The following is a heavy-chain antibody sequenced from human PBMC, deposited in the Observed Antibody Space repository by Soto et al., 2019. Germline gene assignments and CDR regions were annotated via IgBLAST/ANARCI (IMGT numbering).Heavy chain of an antibody. CDR1: GGSISSSNW. V-gene: IGHV4-4*02. Sequence: QVQLQESGPRLVKPSGTLSLTCAVSGGSISSSNWWSWVRQPPGKGLEWIGEIYHSGSTNDNPSPKSRVTISVDKAKNQFSLKLSSVTAADPAVYYCARAAMGGSSWPFDYWGQGTLVTVSS. J-gene: IGHJ4*02. D-gene: IGHD6-13*01. CDR2: IYHSGST. CDR3: ARAAMGGSSWPFDY.